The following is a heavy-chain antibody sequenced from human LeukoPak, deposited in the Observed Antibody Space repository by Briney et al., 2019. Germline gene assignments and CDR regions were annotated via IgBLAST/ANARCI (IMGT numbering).Heavy chain of an antibody. CDR1: GFTFSDYY. V-gene: IGHV3-11*04. CDR2: ISSSGTSI. CDR3: VRDGPAFLDFDY. Sequence: GGSLRLSCAASGFTFSDYYMSWLRQAPGKGLEWVSYISSSGTSIYYADSVKGRFTLSRDNAKNSLYLQMNSLRAEDTAVYYCVRDGPAFLDFDYWGQGTLVTVSS. J-gene: IGHJ4*02. D-gene: IGHD2-2*01.